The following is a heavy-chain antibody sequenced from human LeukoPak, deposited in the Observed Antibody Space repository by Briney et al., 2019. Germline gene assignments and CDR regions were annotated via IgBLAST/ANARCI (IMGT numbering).Heavy chain of an antibody. Sequence: PSETLSLTCAVYGGSFSGYYWSWIRQPPGKGLEWVSSISSSSSYIYYADSVKGRFTISRDNAKNSLYLQMNSLRAEDTAVYYCAKALTWIQLWLPVDYWGQGTLVTVSS. CDR3: AKALTWIQLWLPVDY. V-gene: IGHV3-21*04. CDR2: ISSSSSYI. CDR1: GGSFSGYY. J-gene: IGHJ4*02. D-gene: IGHD5-18*01.